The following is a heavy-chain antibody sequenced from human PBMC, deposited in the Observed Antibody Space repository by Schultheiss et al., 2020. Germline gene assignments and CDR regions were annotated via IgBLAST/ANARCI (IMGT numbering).Heavy chain of an antibody. V-gene: IGHV4-34*01. Sequence: SETLSLTCAVYGGCLSGYYWGWIRQPPGKGLEWIGNIYYSGSTYYNPSLKSRVTISVDTSKNQFSLKLNSVTAADTAVYYCARLSGSSSYFDYWGQGTLVTVSS. CDR2: IYYSGST. CDR1: GGCLSGYY. D-gene: IGHD6-6*01. J-gene: IGHJ4*02. CDR3: ARLSGSSSYFDY.